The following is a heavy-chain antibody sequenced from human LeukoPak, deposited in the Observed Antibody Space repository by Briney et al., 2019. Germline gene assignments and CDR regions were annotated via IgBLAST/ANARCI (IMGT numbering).Heavy chain of an antibody. CDR1: GGSISSSSYY. J-gene: IGHJ6*03. D-gene: IGHD6-13*01. CDR2: IYYSGST. V-gene: IGHV4-39*01. CDR3: ARQFSSSWYNLYYYYYYMDV. Sequence: SETLSLTCTVSGGSISSSSYYWGWIRQPPGQGLEWIGSIYYSGSTYYNPSLKSRVTISVDTSKNQFSLKLSSVTAADTAVYYCARQFSSSWYNLYYYYYYMDVWGKGTTVTVSS.